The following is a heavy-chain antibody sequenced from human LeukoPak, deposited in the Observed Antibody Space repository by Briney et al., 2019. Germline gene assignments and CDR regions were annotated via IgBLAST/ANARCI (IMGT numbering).Heavy chain of an antibody. V-gene: IGHV3-33*08. CDR1: GFTFSSYE. CDR3: ARDLGQIDY. J-gene: IGHJ4*02. CDR2: IWYDGSNK. Sequence: GGSLRLSCAASGFTFSSYEMNWVRQAPGKGLEWVAVIWYDGSNKYYADSVKGRFTISRDNSQNTLYLQMNSLKAEDTAVYYCARDLGQIDYWGQGTLVTVSS.